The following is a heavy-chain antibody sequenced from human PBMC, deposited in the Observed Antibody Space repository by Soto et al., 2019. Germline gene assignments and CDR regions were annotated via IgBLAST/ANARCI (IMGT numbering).Heavy chain of an antibody. V-gene: IGHV4-39*01. CDR1: GGSISSSSYY. Sequence: PSETLSLTCTVSGGSISSSSYYWGWTRQPPGQGLGWIGSIYYSGSTYFNPSLKRRVTIPVDTSKHQLSLKLSSVTAADTAVYYCLRRAMVTGAGYYYYYGMDVWGQGTTVTVSS. J-gene: IGHJ6*02. CDR3: LRRAMVTGAGYYYYYGMDV. D-gene: IGHD5-18*01. CDR2: IYYSGST.